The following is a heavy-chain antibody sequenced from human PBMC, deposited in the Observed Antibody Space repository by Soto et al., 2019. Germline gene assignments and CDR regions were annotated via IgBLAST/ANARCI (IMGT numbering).Heavy chain of an antibody. Sequence: QVQLVQSGAEVKKPGSSVKVSCKASGGTFSSYTISWVRQAPGQGLEWMGRIIPILGIANYAQKFHGRVTITADKSTSTAYMELSSLRSEDTAVYYCAREAYCGGDCYSYDYYYGMDVWGQGTTVTVSS. CDR1: GGTFSSYT. CDR2: IIPILGIA. J-gene: IGHJ6*02. CDR3: AREAYCGGDCYSYDYYYGMDV. V-gene: IGHV1-69*08. D-gene: IGHD2-21*02.